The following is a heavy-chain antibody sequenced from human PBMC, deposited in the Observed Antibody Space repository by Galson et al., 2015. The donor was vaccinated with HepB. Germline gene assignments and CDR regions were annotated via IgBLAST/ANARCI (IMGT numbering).Heavy chain of an antibody. CDR2: IIPIFGTA. Sequence: SVKVSCKASGGTFSSYAISWVRQAPGQGLEWMGGIIPIFGTANYAQKFQGRVTITADESTSTAYMELSSLRSEDTAVYYCARDWGIVGATRGEGFDYWGQGTLVTVSS. D-gene: IGHD1-26*01. V-gene: IGHV1-69*13. CDR1: GGTFSSYA. J-gene: IGHJ4*02. CDR3: ARDWGIVGATRGEGFDY.